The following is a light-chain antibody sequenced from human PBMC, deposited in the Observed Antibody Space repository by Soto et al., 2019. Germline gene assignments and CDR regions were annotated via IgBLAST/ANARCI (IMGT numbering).Light chain of an antibody. J-gene: IGKJ1*01. V-gene: IGKV1-5*01. CDR1: QRLSGW. Sequence: DIQMTQSPSTLSASVGDRVTITCRASQRLSGWLAWYQQKQGKAPKLLISDASSFKTGVPSRFSGSGSGTEFTLTISSLQPDDFATYYCLQDHNYPWTFGQGTKVDSK. CDR3: LQDHNYPWT. CDR2: DAS.